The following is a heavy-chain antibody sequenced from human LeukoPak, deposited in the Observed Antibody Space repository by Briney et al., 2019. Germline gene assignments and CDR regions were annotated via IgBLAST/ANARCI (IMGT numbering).Heavy chain of an antibody. V-gene: IGHV3-74*01. J-gene: IGHJ3*02. Sequence: PGGSLRLSCAASGFTFSSYWVHWVRQTPGTGLVWVSHINAEGSSTTYGDSVKGRFTISRDNAKNTLYLQMNSLRAEDTAVYYCARGTGTTFDIWGQGTMVTVSS. CDR3: ARGTGTTFDI. CDR2: INAEGSST. CDR1: GFTFSSYW. D-gene: IGHD1-1*01.